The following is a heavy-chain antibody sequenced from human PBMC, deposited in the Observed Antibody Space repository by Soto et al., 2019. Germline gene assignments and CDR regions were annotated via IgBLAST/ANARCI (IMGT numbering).Heavy chain of an antibody. CDR2: ISYDGSTK. V-gene: IGHV3-30*18. D-gene: IGHD4-17*01. Sequence: QVQLVESGGGVVQPGRSLRLSCAAFGFTFNTYGMHWVRQAPGKGLEWVAFISYDGSTKFYGDYVKGRFTISRENSRNNLYLQKINLRTDETAVYSSAKPRSPYGGNEHVENWDQGSMVTVSS. J-gene: IGHJ4*02. CDR1: GFTFNTYG. CDR3: AKPRSPYGGNEHVEN.